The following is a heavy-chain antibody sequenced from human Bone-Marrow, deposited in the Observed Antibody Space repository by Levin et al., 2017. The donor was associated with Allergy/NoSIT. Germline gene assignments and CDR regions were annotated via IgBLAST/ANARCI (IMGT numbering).Heavy chain of an antibody. V-gene: IGHV3-33*01. CDR3: TRRGWFGELDDGFDI. Sequence: PGESLKISCAASGFTFSSYGLHWVRQAPGRGLEWVAGIWYRGSKEYYADSVKGRFTISRDNSKNTLNLQMSSLGGEDTAVYYCTRRGWFGELDDGFDIWGQGTMVTVS. D-gene: IGHD3-10*01. CDR1: GFTFSSYG. J-gene: IGHJ3*02. CDR2: IWYRGSKE.